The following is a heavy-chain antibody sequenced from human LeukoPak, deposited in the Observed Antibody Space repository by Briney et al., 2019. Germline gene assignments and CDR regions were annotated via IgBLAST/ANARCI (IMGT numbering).Heavy chain of an antibody. D-gene: IGHD3-10*01. V-gene: IGHV4-59*01. CDR2: IYYSGST. Sequence: SETLSLTCTVSGGSISSYYWSWIRQPPGKGLEWIGYIYYSGSTNYNPSLKSRVTISVDTSKNQFSLKLSSVTAADTAVYYCASGEGPYFDYWGQGTLVTVSS. CDR3: ASGEGPYFDY. CDR1: GGSISSYY. J-gene: IGHJ4*02.